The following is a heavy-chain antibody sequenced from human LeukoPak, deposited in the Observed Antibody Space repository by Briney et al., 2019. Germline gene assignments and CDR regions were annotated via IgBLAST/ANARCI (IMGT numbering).Heavy chain of an antibody. J-gene: IGHJ4*02. CDR2: ISYDGSNK. D-gene: IGHD4-23*01. CDR1: GFTFSSYG. V-gene: IGHV3-30*03. Sequence: GGSLRLSCAASGFTFSSYGMHWVRQAPGKGLEWVAVISYDGSNKYYADSVKGRFTISRDNSKNTLYLQMNSLRSEDTAVYYCATYDYGGNWNYWGQGTLVTVSS. CDR3: ATYDYGGNWNY.